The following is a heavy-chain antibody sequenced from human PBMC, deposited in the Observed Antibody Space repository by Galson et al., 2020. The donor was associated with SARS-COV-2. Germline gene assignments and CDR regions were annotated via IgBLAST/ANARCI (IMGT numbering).Heavy chain of an antibody. Sequence: GESLKISCAASGFTFSSYAMSWVRQAPGKGLEWVSAISGSGGSTYYADSVKGRFTISRDNSKNTLYLQMNSLRAEDTAVYYCAKKVRKSIAARPDYWGQGTLVTVSS. CDR2: ISGSGGST. J-gene: IGHJ4*02. V-gene: IGHV3-23*01. CDR1: GFTFSSYA. D-gene: IGHD6-6*01. CDR3: AKKVRKSIAARPDY.